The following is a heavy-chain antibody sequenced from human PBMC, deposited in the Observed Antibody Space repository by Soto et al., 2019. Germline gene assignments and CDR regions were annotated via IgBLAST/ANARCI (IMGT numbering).Heavy chain of an antibody. CDR3: ARIPFNYHLWSGYYYFDY. D-gene: IGHD3-3*01. J-gene: IGHJ4*02. CDR1: GGSISSYY. Sequence: SETLSLTCTVSGGSISSYYWSWIRQPPGKGLEWIGYIYYSGSTSYNPSLKSRVTISVDTSKNQFSLKLSSVTAADTAVYYCARIPFNYHLWSGYYYFDYWGQGTLVTVSS. V-gene: IGHV4-59*08. CDR2: IYYSGST.